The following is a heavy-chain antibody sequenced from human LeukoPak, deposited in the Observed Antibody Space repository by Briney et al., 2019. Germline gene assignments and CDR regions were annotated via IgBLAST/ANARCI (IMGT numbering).Heavy chain of an antibody. J-gene: IGHJ4*02. CDR1: GFTFGDYG. V-gene: IGHV3-20*04. CDR2: SNWNGDST. CDR3: ARAQTYGDYRLLLDY. D-gene: IGHD4-17*01. Sequence: PGGSLRLSCAASGFTFGDYGMSWVRHAPGKGLEWVSGSNWNGDSTGYADSVKGRFTISRDNAKKSLYLQMNSLRAEDTALYYCARAQTYGDYRLLLDYWGQGTLVTVSS.